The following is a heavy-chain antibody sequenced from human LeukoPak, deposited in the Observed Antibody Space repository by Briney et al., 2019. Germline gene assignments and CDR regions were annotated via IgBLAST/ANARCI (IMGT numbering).Heavy chain of an antibody. J-gene: IGHJ4*02. V-gene: IGHV3-23*01. CDR1: GFTFSSYA. CDR2: ISGSGGST. CDR3: AKLCRLAVAIRSIAY. Sequence: PGGSLGLSCAASGFTFSSYAMSWVRQAPGKGLEWVSAISGSGGSTYYADSVKGRFTISRDNTKKTLYLQVNRLRGADPAVYYCAKLCRLAVAIRSIAYWGQRPLVTVSS. D-gene: IGHD6-19*01.